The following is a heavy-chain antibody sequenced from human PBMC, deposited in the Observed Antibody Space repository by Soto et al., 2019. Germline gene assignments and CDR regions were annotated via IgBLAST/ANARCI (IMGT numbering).Heavy chain of an antibody. CDR3: ARDITMIVVVITNPLFDY. CDR2: ISGSGGST. Sequence: PGGSLRLSCAASGFTFSSYAMSWVRQAPGKGLEWVSAISGSGGSTYYADSVKGRFTISRDNSKNTLCLQMNSLRAEDTAVYYCARDITMIVVVITNPLFDYWGQGTLVTVSS. V-gene: IGHV3-23*01. D-gene: IGHD3-22*01. CDR1: GFTFSSYA. J-gene: IGHJ4*02.